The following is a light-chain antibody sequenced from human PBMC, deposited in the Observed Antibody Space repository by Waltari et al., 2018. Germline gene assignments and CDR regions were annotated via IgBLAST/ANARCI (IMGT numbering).Light chain of an antibody. V-gene: IGKV3-20*01. Sequence: EIVLTQSPGTLSLSPGDRVTLSCRTSQSVRSSCLPWYQHRPGQAPRLLLYGASRRATGIPDRFSGTGSGTDFTLTISRLEPEDFAVYHCQQYGSAPPSFGQGTRLEIK. CDR1: QSVRSSC. CDR2: GAS. J-gene: IGKJ5*01. CDR3: QQYGSAPPS.